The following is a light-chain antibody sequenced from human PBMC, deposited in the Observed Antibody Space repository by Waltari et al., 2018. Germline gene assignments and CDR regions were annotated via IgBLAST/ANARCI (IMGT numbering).Light chain of an antibody. J-gene: IGKJ4*01. CDR2: DAS. CDR3: QQYDGSVVT. V-gene: IGKV3-20*01. Sequence: EIVLTQSPGTLSVSPGERVTVSCRAGQTITGSWLTWYHQKPGQAPRLLIYDASNRAPGIPDRFRRSGSGTDFTLTISRLEPEDSAVYYCQQYDGSVVTFGGGTKVEIK. CDR1: QTITGSW.